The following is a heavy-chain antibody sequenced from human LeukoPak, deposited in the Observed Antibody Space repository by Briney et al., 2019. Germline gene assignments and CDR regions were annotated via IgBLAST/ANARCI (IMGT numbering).Heavy chain of an antibody. V-gene: IGHV3-23*01. CDR1: GFTFSSYA. D-gene: IGHD3-10*01. J-gene: IGHJ6*03. Sequence: PGGSLRLSCAASGFTFSSYAMSWVRQAPGKGLEWVSAISGSGGSTYYADSVKGRFTISRDNSKNTLYLQMNSLRAEDTAVYYCARVEVEIGELFWYYYYYMDVWGKGTTVTISS. CDR2: ISGSGGST. CDR3: ARVEVEIGELFWYYYYYMDV.